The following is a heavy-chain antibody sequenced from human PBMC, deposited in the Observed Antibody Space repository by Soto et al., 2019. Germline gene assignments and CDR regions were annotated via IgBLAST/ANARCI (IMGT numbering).Heavy chain of an antibody. J-gene: IGHJ6*03. CDR1: GGSFSGYY. D-gene: IGHD2-2*02. V-gene: IGHV4-34*01. CDR2: INHSGST. Sequence: SETLSLTCAVYGGSFSGYYWSWIRQPPGKGLEWIGEINHSGSTNYNPSLKSRVTISVDTSKNQFSLKLSSVTAADTAVYYCAREHRYCSSTSCYSYMDVWGKGTTVTVSS. CDR3: AREHRYCSSTSCYSYMDV.